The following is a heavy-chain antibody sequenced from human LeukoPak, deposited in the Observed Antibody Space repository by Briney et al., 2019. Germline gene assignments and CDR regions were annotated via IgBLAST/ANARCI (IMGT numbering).Heavy chain of an antibody. V-gene: IGHV4-59*01. CDR3: ARDTSSWPTLEY. D-gene: IGHD6-13*01. CDR2: IYYSGST. J-gene: IGHJ4*02. Sequence: SETLSLTCTVSGVSISSYYWSWIRQPPGKGLEWIGYIYYSGSTNYNPSLKSRVTISVDTSKNQFSLNLSSVTAADTAVYYCARDTSSWPTLEYWGQGTLVTVSS. CDR1: GVSISSYY.